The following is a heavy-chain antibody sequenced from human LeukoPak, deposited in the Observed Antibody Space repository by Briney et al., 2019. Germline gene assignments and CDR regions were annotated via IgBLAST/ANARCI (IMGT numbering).Heavy chain of an antibody. V-gene: IGHV3-48*03. J-gene: IGHJ4*02. CDR2: ISSSGSTI. CDR3: ARDTVGTDY. CDR1: GFTFSSYE. Sequence: GGSLRLSCAASGFTFSSYEMNWVRQAPGKGLEWVSYISSSGSTIYYADSVKGRFTISRDNSKNTLYLQMNSLRAEDTAVYYCARDTVGTDYWGQGTLVTVSS. D-gene: IGHD1-26*01.